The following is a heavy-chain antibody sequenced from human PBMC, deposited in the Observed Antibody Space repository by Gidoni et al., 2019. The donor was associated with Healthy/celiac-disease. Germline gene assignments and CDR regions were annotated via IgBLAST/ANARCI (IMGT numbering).Heavy chain of an antibody. Sequence: EVQLVESGGGLVQPGGSLRLSCAASGFTFSSYSMNWVRQAPGKGLEWVSYISSSSSTIYYADSVKGRFTISRDNAKNSLYLQMNSLRAEDTAVYYCASARFYYDSSGNPDAFDIWGQGTMVTVSS. D-gene: IGHD3-22*01. V-gene: IGHV3-48*01. J-gene: IGHJ3*02. CDR1: GFTFSSYS. CDR3: ASARFYYDSSGNPDAFDI. CDR2: ISSSSSTI.